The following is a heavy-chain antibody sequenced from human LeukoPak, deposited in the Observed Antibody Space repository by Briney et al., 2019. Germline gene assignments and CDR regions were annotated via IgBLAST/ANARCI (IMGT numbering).Heavy chain of an antibody. J-gene: IGHJ6*02. D-gene: IGHD6-13*01. V-gene: IGHV3-21*01. CDR1: GFTFSSYT. Sequence: PGGSLRLSCAASGFTFSSYTMNWVHQAPGKGLEWVSSIDGSAIGTHYADSVKGRFTISRDNAKNSLYLQMNSLRAEDTAVYYCAREGGSSWNYYYYGMDVWGQGTTVTVSS. CDR2: IDGSAIGT. CDR3: AREGGSSWNYYYYGMDV.